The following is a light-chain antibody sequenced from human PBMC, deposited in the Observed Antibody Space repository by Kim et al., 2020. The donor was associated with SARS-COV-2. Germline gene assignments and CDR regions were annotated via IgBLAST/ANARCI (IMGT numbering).Light chain of an antibody. CDR2: DVT. V-gene: IGLV2-14*01. Sequence: QSALTQPASVSGSPGQSITLSCTGTSNDVGGYAYVSWYRQPPGKAPKLMIYDVTKRPSVVSNRFSGSKSGNTASLTISGLQAEEEADYYCSSFTISNTLVFGGGTKVTVL. CDR3: SSFTISNTLV. CDR1: SNDVGGYAY. J-gene: IGLJ3*02.